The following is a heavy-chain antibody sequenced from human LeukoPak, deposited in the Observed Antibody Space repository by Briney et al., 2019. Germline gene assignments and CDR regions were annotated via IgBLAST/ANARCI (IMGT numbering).Heavy chain of an antibody. D-gene: IGHD5-12*01. CDR1: GGSISSYY. Sequence: SETLSLTCTVSGGSISSYYWSWIRQPAGKGLEWIGRIYTSGSTNYNPSLKSRVTMSVDTSKNQFSLKLSSVTAADTAVYHCARDLEDIVATIADAFDIWGQGTMVTVSS. CDR2: IYTSGST. CDR3: ARDLEDIVATIADAFDI. J-gene: IGHJ3*02. V-gene: IGHV4-4*07.